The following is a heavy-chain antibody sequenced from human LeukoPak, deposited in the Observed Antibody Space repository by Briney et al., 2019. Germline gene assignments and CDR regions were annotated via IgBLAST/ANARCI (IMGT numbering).Heavy chain of an antibody. D-gene: IGHD5-18*01. Sequence: GGSLRLSCAASGFTFSSYAMHWVRQAPGKGLEWVAVISYDGSNKYYADSAKGRFTISRDNSKNTLYLQMNSLRAEDTAVYYCANTGYSYGYYWGQGTLVTVSS. CDR2: ISYDGSNK. V-gene: IGHV3-30-3*01. CDR1: GFTFSSYA. J-gene: IGHJ4*02. CDR3: ANTGYSYGYY.